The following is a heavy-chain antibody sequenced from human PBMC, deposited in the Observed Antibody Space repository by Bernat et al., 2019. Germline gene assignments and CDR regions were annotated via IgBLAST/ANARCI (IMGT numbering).Heavy chain of an antibody. Sequence: QVQLVQSGAEVKKPGASVKVSCKASGYTFSGYYIHWVRQAPGQGLEWMGRINPNSGGTDYAQKFQGRVTMTRETSISTAYMELSRLRSDDTAVYYCARDEGSTSQYYYYYMDVWGKGTTVTVSS. J-gene: IGHJ6*03. CDR2: INPNSGGT. D-gene: IGHD2-2*01. V-gene: IGHV1-2*06. CDR3: ARDEGSTSQYYYYYMDV. CDR1: GYTFSGYY.